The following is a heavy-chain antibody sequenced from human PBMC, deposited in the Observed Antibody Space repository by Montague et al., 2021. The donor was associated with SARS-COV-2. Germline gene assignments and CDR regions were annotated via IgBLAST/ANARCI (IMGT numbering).Heavy chain of an antibody. CDR1: GGSFSGYY. CDR2: INHSGST. V-gene: IGHV4-34*01. J-gene: IGHJ6*03. D-gene: IGHD2-2*01. Sequence: SETLSLTCAVSGGSFSGYYWSWIRQPPGKGLEWIGEINHSGSTNYNPSLKSRVTISVDTSKNQFSLKLSSVTAADTAVYYCARARQDVVVPALGIGAYYCDYYRDVWGKGTTVTVSS. CDR3: ARARQDVVVPALGIGAYYCDYYRDV.